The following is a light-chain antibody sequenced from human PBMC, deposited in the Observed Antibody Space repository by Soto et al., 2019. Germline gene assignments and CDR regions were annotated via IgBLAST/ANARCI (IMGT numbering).Light chain of an antibody. CDR1: QSVSIR. V-gene: IGKV3-20*01. CDR3: QHYYGTSPIT. CDR2: GAS. Sequence: EIVLTQSPAALSLSPGERATLSCRASQSVSIRLAWYQHKSGQAPRLLISGASSRATGIPDRFSGSGSGTDFTLTISRLEPEDFALYYCQHYYGTSPITFGQGTQREIK. J-gene: IGKJ5*01.